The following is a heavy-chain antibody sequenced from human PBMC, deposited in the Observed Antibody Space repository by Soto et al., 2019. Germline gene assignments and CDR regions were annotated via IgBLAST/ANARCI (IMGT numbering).Heavy chain of an antibody. J-gene: IGHJ6*02. Sequence: GGSLRLSCAASGFSFDDYAMHWVRQAPGKGLEWVSGISWNSGTIGYADSVKGRFTISRDNAKNSLYLQMNSLRAEDTALYYCAKSTGSTANGMGVWGQGTTVTVSS. CDR1: GFSFDDYA. D-gene: IGHD2-21*02. CDR3: AKSTGSTANGMGV. CDR2: ISWNSGTI. V-gene: IGHV3-9*01.